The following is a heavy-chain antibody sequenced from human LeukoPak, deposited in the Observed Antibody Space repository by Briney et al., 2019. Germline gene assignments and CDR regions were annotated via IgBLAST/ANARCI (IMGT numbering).Heavy chain of an antibody. D-gene: IGHD3-10*02. J-gene: IGHJ4*02. CDR2: IKQDGGEK. Sequence: PGGSLRLSCAASGFTFSSYWMSWVRQAPGKGLEWVANIKQDGGEKYYVDSVKGRFTISRDNAKNSLYLQVNNLRAEDTAIYYCARARFGDLFSLDYWGQGTLVTVSS. CDR1: GFTFSSYW. CDR3: ARARFGDLFSLDY. V-gene: IGHV3-7*01.